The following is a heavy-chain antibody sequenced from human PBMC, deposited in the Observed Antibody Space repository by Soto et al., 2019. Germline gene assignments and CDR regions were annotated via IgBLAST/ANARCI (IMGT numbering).Heavy chain of an antibody. CDR1: GFTFSDYY. Sequence: GGSLRLSCAASGFTFSDYYMSWIRQAPGKGLEWVSYISSSGSTIYYADSVKGRFTISRDNAKNSLYLQMNSLRAEDTAVYYCARESLEWLRTWDYWGQGTLVTVSS. J-gene: IGHJ4*02. D-gene: IGHD5-12*01. CDR3: ARESLEWLRTWDY. CDR2: ISSSGSTI. V-gene: IGHV3-11*01.